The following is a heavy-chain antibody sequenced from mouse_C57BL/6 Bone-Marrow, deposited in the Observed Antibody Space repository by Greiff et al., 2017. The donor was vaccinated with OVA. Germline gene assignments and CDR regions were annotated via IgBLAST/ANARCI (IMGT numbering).Heavy chain of an antibody. J-gene: IGHJ2*01. CDR1: GFTFSDYG. CDR3: ARSLLLRYFDY. CDR2: ISSGSSTI. Sequence: VQLKESGGGLVKPGGSLKLSCAASGFTFSDYGMHWVRQAPEKGLEWVAYISSGSSTIYYADTVKGRFTISRDNAKNTLFLQMTSLRSEDTAMYYCARSLLLRYFDYWGQGTTLTVSS. D-gene: IGHD1-1*01. V-gene: IGHV5-17*01.